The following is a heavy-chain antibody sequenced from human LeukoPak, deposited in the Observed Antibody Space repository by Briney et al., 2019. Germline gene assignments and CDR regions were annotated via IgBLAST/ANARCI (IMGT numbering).Heavy chain of an antibody. D-gene: IGHD3-22*01. CDR2: INPNTGGT. V-gene: IGHV1-2*02. Sequence: EASVKVSCKTSGYTFTGYYMHWVRQAPGQGLEWMGWINPNTGGTNYAQKFQGRVTMTSDTSISTAYMELSSLKSDDTAMYYCARAPMIVVVFPPRLDFWGQETLVTVSS. CDR1: GYTFTGYY. CDR3: ARAPMIVVVFPPRLDF. J-gene: IGHJ4*02.